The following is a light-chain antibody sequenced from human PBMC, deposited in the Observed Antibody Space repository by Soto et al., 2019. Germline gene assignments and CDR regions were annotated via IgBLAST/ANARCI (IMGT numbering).Light chain of an antibody. CDR2: GAS. V-gene: IGKV1-39*01. J-gene: IGKJ4*01. Sequence: DIELTQSPSSLSASVGDRVTITCRASQSISTFLNWYQHKRGKAPKLLIRGASSLQSGVPFRFTGSGSGTDFSLTISGLQPEDSATYYCHQSYSTLLSFGGGPTLHIK. CDR1: QSISTF. CDR3: HQSYSTLLS.